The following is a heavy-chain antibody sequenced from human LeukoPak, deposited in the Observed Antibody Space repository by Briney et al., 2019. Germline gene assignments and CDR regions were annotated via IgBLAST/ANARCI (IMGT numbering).Heavy chain of an antibody. D-gene: IGHD4-23*01. CDR2: IYYSGST. CDR1: GASFSPYY. Sequence: SETLSLTCSVSGASFSPYYWSWIRQPPGKGLEWIGYIYYSGSTNYNPSLKSRVTMSLDTSKNQFSLRLTSVTAADTAFYYCARLNGGYWGQGTLVTVSS. J-gene: IGHJ4*02. V-gene: IGHV4-59*01. CDR3: ARLNGGY.